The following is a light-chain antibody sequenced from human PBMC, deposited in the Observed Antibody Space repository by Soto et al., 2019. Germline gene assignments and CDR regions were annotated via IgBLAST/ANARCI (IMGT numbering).Light chain of an antibody. CDR2: DAS. Sequence: DTQITQSPSTLSASVGDRVTITCRASQSISSWLAWYQQKPGKAPKLLIYDASSLESGVPSRFSGSGSGTEFTLTISSLQPDDFATYYCQQYNSYSITFGQGTRLEIK. V-gene: IGKV1-5*01. CDR3: QQYNSYSIT. J-gene: IGKJ5*01. CDR1: QSISSW.